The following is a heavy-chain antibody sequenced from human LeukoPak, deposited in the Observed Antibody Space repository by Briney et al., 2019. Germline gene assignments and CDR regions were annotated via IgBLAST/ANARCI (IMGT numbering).Heavy chain of an antibody. CDR3: ARALRSGTMVRRRAWFDP. V-gene: IGHV4-39*07. D-gene: IGHD3-10*01. Sequence: SETLSLTCTVSGGSISSSSYYWGWIRQPPGKGLEWIGSIYYSGSTYYNPSLKSRVTISVDTSKNQFSLKLSSVTAADTAVYYCARALRSGTMVRRRAWFDPWGQGTLVTVSS. J-gene: IGHJ5*02. CDR2: IYYSGST. CDR1: GGSISSSSYY.